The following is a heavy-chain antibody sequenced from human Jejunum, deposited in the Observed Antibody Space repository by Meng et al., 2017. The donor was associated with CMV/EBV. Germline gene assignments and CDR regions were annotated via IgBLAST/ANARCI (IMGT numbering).Heavy chain of an antibody. D-gene: IGHD4-17*01. J-gene: IGHJ2*01. CDR2: IYYSGNT. CDR3: ARDALREGYFDL. V-gene: IGHV4-39*07. Sequence: QLQLQESGPGLVKPSETLLLTCTFACRSISSSYDWSWIRQSPGKGLEWIGSIYYSGNTYYNPSLKSRVTLSVDTSKNQFSLKLNSVTAADTAVYHCARDALREGYFDLWGRGTLVTVSS. CDR1: CRSISSSYD.